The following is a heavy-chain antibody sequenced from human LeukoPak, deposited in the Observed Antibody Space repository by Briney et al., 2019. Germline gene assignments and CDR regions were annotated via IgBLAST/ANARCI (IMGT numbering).Heavy chain of an antibody. V-gene: IGHV4-34*01. J-gene: IGHJ6*03. CDR2: INHSGST. CDR3: ARRILYYYYMDV. D-gene: IGHD2/OR15-2a*01. Sequence: SETLSLTCAVYGGSFSGYYWSWIRQPPGKGLEWIGEINHSGSTNYNPSLKSRVTISVDTSKNQFSLKLSSVTAADTAVYYCARRILYYYYMDVWAKGPRSPSP. CDR1: GGSFSGYY.